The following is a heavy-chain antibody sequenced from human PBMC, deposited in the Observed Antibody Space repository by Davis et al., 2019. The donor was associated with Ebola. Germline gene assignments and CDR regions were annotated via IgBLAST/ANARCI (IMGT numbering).Heavy chain of an antibody. CDR1: GFTFSSYA. D-gene: IGHD6-13*01. CDR3: AKDILPGAAGVFDY. J-gene: IGHJ4*02. Sequence: GESLKISCAASGFTFSSYAMHWVRQAPGKGLEWVAVISYDGSNKYYADSVKGRFTISRDNSKNTLYLQMNSLRAEDTAVYYCAKDILPGAAGVFDYWGQGTLVTVSS. CDR2: ISYDGSNK. V-gene: IGHV3-30-3*01.